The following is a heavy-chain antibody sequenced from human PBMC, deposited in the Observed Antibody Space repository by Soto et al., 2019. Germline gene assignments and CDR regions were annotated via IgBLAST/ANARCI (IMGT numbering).Heavy chain of an antibody. CDR2: ISAYNGNT. V-gene: IGHV1-18*04. J-gene: IGHJ4*02. Sequence: ASVKVSCKASGYTFTSYGISWVRQAPGQGLEWMGWISAYNGNTNYAQKLQGRVTMTTDTSTSTAYMELRSLRSDDTAVYYCARRPPVITYYYDSSGYLDYWGRGTLVTVSS. CDR1: GYTFTSYG. CDR3: ARRPPVITYYYDSSGYLDY. D-gene: IGHD3-22*01.